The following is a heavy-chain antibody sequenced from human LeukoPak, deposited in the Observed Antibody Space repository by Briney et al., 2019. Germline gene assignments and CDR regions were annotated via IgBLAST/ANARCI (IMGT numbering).Heavy chain of an antibody. CDR2: LYSGGTT. CDR1: GFTVSSNY. Sequence: GGSLRLSCAAPGFTVSSNYLSWVRQAPGKGLEWVSVLYSGGTTNYADSVKGRFTISRDNSKNTLYLQMTSLRAEDTAVYHCARGSMRAFDIWGQGTMVTVSS. V-gene: IGHV3-53*01. CDR3: ARGSMRAFDI. J-gene: IGHJ3*02. D-gene: IGHD2/OR15-2a*01.